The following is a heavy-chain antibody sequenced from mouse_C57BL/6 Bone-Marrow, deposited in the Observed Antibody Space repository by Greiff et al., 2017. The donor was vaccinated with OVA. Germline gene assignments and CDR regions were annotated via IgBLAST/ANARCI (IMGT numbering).Heavy chain of an antibody. D-gene: IGHD2-2*01. V-gene: IGHV5-9-3*01. CDR2: ISSGGSYI. J-gene: IGHJ1*01. CDR1: GLTFSSCA. Sequence: EVHLVESGGGLVKPGGSQKLSCTASGLTFSSCAMSWVRQTPEKRLEWVATISSGGSYIYYPDRVKGRFPISSDNAKNTLYLQMRSLRSEDTAMYDCARREGYDWYFDVWGAGTSVTVSS. CDR3: ARREGYDWYFDV.